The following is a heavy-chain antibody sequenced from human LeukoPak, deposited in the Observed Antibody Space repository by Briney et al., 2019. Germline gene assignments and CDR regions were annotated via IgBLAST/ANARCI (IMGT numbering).Heavy chain of an antibody. CDR1: GFTFSTYG. CDR2: IWYDGSNK. J-gene: IGHJ4*02. V-gene: IGHV3-30*02. CDR3: AYGDGPRALDY. Sequence: GGSLRLSCAASGFTFSTYGMHWVRQAPGKGLEWVAVIWYDGSNKYYADSVKGRFTISRHNSKNTLYLQMNSLRAEDTAVYYCAYGDGPRALDYWGQGTLVTVSS. D-gene: IGHD4-17*01.